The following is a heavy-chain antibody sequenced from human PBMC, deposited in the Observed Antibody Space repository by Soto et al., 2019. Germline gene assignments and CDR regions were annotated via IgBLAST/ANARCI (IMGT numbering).Heavy chain of an antibody. CDR1: GFTFSSYA. CDR3: ARDSEGITMIRSPYFDY. Sequence: GGSLRLSCAASGFTFSSYAMHWVRQAPGKGLEWVAVISYDGSNKYYADSVKGRFTISRDNSKNTLYLQMNSLRAEDTAVYYCARDSEGITMIRSPYFDYWGQGTLVTVS. D-gene: IGHD3-22*01. J-gene: IGHJ4*02. V-gene: IGHV3-30-3*01. CDR2: ISYDGSNK.